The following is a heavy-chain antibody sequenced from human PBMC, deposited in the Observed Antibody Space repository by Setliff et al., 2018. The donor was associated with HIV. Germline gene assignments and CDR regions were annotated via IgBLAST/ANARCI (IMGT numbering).Heavy chain of an antibody. CDR2: ISGSAGTT. CDR1: GFTFSNYA. J-gene: IGHJ3*01. CDR3: AKWFGEFFRAFDR. V-gene: IGHV3-23*01. Sequence: GGSLRLSCAASGFTFSNYAMSWVRQAPGKGLEWVSGISGSAGTTYYADSVKGRFTISRDNSKNTLYLQMNSLRAEDTAVYYCAKWFGEFFRAFDRWGQGTMVTVSS. D-gene: IGHD3-10*01.